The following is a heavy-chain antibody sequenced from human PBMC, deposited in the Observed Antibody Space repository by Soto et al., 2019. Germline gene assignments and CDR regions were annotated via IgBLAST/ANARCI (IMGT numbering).Heavy chain of an antibody. CDR1: GGSISSGGYY. Sequence: SETLSLTCTVSGGSISSGGYYWSWIRQHPGKGLEWIGYIYYSGSTYYNPSLKILVTISVDTSKNQFSLKLSSVTAADTAVYYCARDLSNYDYVWGNKYYYYGMDVWGQGTTVTVSS. J-gene: IGHJ6*02. D-gene: IGHD3-16*01. V-gene: IGHV4-31*01. CDR3: ARDLSNYDYVWGNKYYYYGMDV. CDR2: IYYSGST.